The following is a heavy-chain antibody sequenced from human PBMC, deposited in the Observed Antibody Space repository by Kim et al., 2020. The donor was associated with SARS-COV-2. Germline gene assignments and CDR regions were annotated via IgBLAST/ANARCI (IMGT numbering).Heavy chain of an antibody. J-gene: IGHJ4*02. D-gene: IGHD1-26*01. Sequence: GGSLRLSCAASGFTFSSYGMHWVRQAPGKGLEWVAVISYDGSNKYYADSAKGRFTISRDKSKNTLYLQTNSLRAEDPAVYYCARDWGVSVVGATTFDYWGQGTLVTVSS. CDR3: ARDWGVSVVGATTFDY. V-gene: IGHV3-33*05. CDR2: ISYDGSNK. CDR1: GFTFSSYG.